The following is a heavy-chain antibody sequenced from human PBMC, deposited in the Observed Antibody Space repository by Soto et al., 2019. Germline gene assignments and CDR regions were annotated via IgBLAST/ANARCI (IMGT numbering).Heavy chain of an antibody. CDR1: GGSTSSDNY. D-gene: IGHD3-16*01. CDR2: IYYSGNT. Sequence: QVQLQESGPGLVKPSQTLSLPCTVSGGSTSSDNYWSWIRQPPGKGLEWIGHIYYSGNTDYNPSLTSRLARSIDTYKNQFSLKLSSVTAADTAVYFCAREGGESSDGLYYFDSWGQGSRVTVSS. V-gene: IGHV4-30-4*01. CDR3: AREGGESSDGLYYFDS. J-gene: IGHJ4*02.